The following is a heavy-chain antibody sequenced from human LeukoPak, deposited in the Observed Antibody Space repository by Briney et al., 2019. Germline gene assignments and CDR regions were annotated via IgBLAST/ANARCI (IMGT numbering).Heavy chain of an antibody. CDR1: GYSFPTYW. V-gene: IGHV5-51*01. CDR2: IYPGDSDT. J-gene: IGHJ3*02. CDR3: ARRGYIDALDAFDI. Sequence: GESLKISCETSGYSFPTYWIARVRPMPGKGLEWMGIIYPGDSDTRYSPSFQGQVIISVDKSTSTAYLQWNILKASDTAMYYCARRGYIDALDAFDIWGQGTIVTVSS. D-gene: IGHD5-18*01.